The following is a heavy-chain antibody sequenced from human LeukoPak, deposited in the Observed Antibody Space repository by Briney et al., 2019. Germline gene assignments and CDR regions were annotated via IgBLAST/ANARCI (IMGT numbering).Heavy chain of an antibody. V-gene: IGHV1-46*01. CDR1: GYTFTSYY. CDR3: ARDSPTNYYDAG. Sequence: ASVKVSCKASGYTFTSYYLHWVRQAPGQGLEWMGIINPSGGSTNYAQKFQGRVTMTRDTSTSTLYMELSSLRSEDTAVYYCARDSPTNYYDAGWGQGTLVTVSS. J-gene: IGHJ4*02. CDR2: INPSGGST. D-gene: IGHD3-22*01.